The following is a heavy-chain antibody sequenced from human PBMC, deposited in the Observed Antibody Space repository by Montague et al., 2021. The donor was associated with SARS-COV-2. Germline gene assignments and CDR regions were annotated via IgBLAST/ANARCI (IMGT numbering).Heavy chain of an antibody. V-gene: IGHV4-39*07. J-gene: IGHJ4*02. CDR1: GGSISSDSRY. CDR2: INYSGTT. CDR3: VRAVTMARAIISYFDY. D-gene: IGHD5-24*01. Sequence: SETLSLTCTVSGGSISSDSRYWVHIRQPPGKGLEWLGSINYSGTTYYXPSLKSRVTMSVHTSKNQFSLNLDSVTAADTAVYYCVRAVTMARAIISYFDYWGQGTLVTVSS.